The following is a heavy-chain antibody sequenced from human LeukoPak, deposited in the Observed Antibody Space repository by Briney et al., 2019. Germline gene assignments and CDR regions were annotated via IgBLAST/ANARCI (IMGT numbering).Heavy chain of an antibody. V-gene: IGHV3-9*01. D-gene: IGHD6-13*01. Sequence: GGSLRLSCAASGFTFDDYAMHWVRQAPGKGLEWVSGISWNSGSIGYADSVKGRFTISRDNAKNSLYLQMNSLRAEDTALYYCAKDPGEGEAGTFDYWGQETLVTVSS. CDR1: GFTFDDYA. CDR3: AKDPGEGEAGTFDY. CDR2: ISWNSGSI. J-gene: IGHJ4*02.